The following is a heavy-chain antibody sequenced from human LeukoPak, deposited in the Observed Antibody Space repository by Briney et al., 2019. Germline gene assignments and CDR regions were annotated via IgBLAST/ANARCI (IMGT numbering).Heavy chain of an antibody. V-gene: IGHV1-69*05. CDR1: GGTFISYA. J-gene: IGHJ5*02. CDR3: ARGWFDP. CDR2: IIPIFGTA. Sequence: GASVKVSCKASGGTFISYAISWVRQAPGQGLEGMGGIIPIFGTANYAQKFQGRVTITTDESTSTAYMALSSLRSEDTAVYYCARGWFDPWGQGTLVTVSS.